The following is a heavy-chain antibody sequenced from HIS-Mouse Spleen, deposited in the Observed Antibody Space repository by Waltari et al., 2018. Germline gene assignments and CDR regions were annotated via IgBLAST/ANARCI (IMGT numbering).Heavy chain of an antibody. V-gene: IGHV3-9*01. D-gene: IGHD6-6*01. Sequence: EVQLVESGGGLVQPGRSLRLSCAASGFTFDVYAMHWLWQAPGKGLEWVSGISWNSGSIGYADSVKGRFTISRDNAKNSLYLQMNSLRAEDTALYYCVKDMRYSSSYFDYWGQGTLVTVSS. CDR2: ISWNSGSI. CDR1: GFTFDVYA. J-gene: IGHJ4*02. CDR3: VKDMRYSSSYFDY.